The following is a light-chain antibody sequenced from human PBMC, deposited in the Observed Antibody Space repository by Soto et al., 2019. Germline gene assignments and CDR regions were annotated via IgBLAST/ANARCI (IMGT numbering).Light chain of an antibody. Sequence: NFMLTQSPSVSESPGKTVAISCTRSSGSVSSSYVQWYQQRPGSAPTTVMYENKRRPSGVPDRFSGSIDSSSNSASLTISGLRPEDEADYFCQSYETPIVVFGGGTKVTVL. CDR3: QSYETPIVV. J-gene: IGLJ2*01. CDR2: ENK. CDR1: SGSVSSSY. V-gene: IGLV6-57*04.